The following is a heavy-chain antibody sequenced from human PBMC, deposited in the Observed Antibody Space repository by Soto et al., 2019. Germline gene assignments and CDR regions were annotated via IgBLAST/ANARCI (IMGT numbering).Heavy chain of an antibody. CDR2: INAGNGNT. J-gene: IGHJ6*02. CDR3: XXXXXXXXXXXXYGXDV. Sequence: QVQLVQSGAEVKKPGASVKVSCKASGYTFTSYAMHWVRQAPGXXLXXMXWINAGNGNTKYSQKFQGRVTITRDTXXXXXXXXXXXXXXXXXXXXXXXXXXXXXXXXXXYGXDVWGQGTTVTVSS. V-gene: IGHV1-3*01. CDR1: GYTFTSYA.